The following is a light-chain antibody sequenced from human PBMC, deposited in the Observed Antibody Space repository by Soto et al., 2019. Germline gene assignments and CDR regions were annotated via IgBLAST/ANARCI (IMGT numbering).Light chain of an antibody. CDR1: QSVTSS. J-gene: IGKJ4*01. CDR3: QQRSNWPPVT. CDR2: DVS. Sequence: EIVLTQSPATLSLSPGDRATLSCRASQSVTSSLAWFQQKPGQAPRLLIYDVSRRATAIPARFSGSGSGTDFTLTISSLEPEDFAVYYCQQRSNWPPVTFGGGTKV. V-gene: IGKV3-11*01.